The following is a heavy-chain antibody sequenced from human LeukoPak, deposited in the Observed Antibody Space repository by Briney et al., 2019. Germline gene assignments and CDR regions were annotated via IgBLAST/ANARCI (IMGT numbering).Heavy chain of an antibody. CDR1: GGSFSGYY. V-gene: IGHV4-34*01. Sequence: SETLSLTCAVYGGSFSGYYWSWLRQPPGKGLERIGEINHSGSTNYNPSLKSRVTISVDTSKNQFSLKLSSVTAADTAVYYCARSRLQWLVRGWFDPWGQGTLVTVSS. D-gene: IGHD6-19*01. CDR2: INHSGST. CDR3: ARSRLQWLVRGWFDP. J-gene: IGHJ5*02.